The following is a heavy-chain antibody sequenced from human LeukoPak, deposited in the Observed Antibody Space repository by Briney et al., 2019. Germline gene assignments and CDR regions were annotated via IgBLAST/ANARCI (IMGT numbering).Heavy chain of an antibody. Sequence: PSGTLSLTCTVSGDSINSYPNYWGWIRQPPGKRLEWIGSIYYSGSTYYKPSLKSRVTISVDTSKNQFSLNLISVTAADTAVYYCARDGSNWGHWFDPWGQGTLVTVSS. J-gene: IGHJ5*02. D-gene: IGHD6-13*01. V-gene: IGHV4-39*07. CDR1: GDSINSYPNY. CDR2: IYYSGST. CDR3: ARDGSNWGHWFDP.